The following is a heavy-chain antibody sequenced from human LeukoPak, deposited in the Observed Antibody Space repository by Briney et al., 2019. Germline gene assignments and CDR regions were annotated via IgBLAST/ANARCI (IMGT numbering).Heavy chain of an antibody. V-gene: IGHV3-48*03. Sequence: VGALRLSCAPSGFTFRSDEMNWVRHVPGKGGEWGSNISRSGSITHYTDFVKGRFPISRDHAKNSLYLQMNSLRADDTAVYHCATPRMTQQPYYSGMDVWGQGTTVTVSS. CDR3: ATPRMTQQPYYSGMDV. CDR1: GFTFRSDE. J-gene: IGHJ6*02. CDR2: ISRSGSIT. D-gene: IGHD1-1*01.